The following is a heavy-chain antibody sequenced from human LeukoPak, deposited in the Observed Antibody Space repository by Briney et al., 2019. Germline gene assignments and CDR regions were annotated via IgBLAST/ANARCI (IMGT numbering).Heavy chain of an antibody. CDR2: NYYSRST. CDR1: GGSISSGGYY. D-gene: IGHD3-16*01. Sequence: PSQTLSLTCTVSGGSISSGGYYWSWIRQDPGKGLEWIGYNYYSRSTYYNPSLKSRVTISVDTSTNQFSLKLISVPAADTAVYYCAKGGGWGNWFDPWGQGTLVTVSS. V-gene: IGHV4-31*03. J-gene: IGHJ5*02. CDR3: AKGGGWGNWFDP.